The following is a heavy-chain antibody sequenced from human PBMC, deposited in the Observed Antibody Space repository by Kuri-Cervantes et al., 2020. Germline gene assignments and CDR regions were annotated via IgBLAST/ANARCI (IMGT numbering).Heavy chain of an antibody. D-gene: IGHD6-13*01. J-gene: IGHJ4*02. V-gene: IGHV4-38-2*01. Sequence: SETLSLTCAVSGYSISSGYYWGWIRQPPGKGLEWIGIIYRSGSTYYNPSLKSRFTISVDTSKNQFSLKMSSVTAADTAVYYCAGLYSSSRFDYWGQGTLVTVSS. CDR3: AGLYSSSRFDY. CDR1: GYSISSGYY. CDR2: IYRSGST.